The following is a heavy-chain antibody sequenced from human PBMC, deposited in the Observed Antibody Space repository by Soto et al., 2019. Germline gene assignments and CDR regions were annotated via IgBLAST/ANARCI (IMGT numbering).Heavy chain of an antibody. CDR1: GFTFSSYA. Sequence: QVQLVESGGGVVQPGRSLRLSCAASGFTFSSYAMHWVRQAPGKGLEWVAVISYDGSNKYYADSVKGRFTISRDNSKNTLYLQMNSLRAEATAVYYCARECSYGYVVGGMDVWGQGTTVTVSS. D-gene: IGHD5-18*01. V-gene: IGHV3-30-3*01. CDR2: ISYDGSNK. CDR3: ARECSYGYVVGGMDV. J-gene: IGHJ6*02.